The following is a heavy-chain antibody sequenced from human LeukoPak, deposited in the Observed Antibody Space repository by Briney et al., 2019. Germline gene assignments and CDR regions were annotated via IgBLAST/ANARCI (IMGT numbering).Heavy chain of an antibody. V-gene: IGHV1-69*04. CDR3: ARDGQYPLPQYDAFDI. Sequence: SVKVSCKASGGSFSSYSISWVRQAPGQGLGWMGRIIPIVGIPNYAQKFQGRVTITADKSTNTAYMEVTSLRSEDTAVYYCARDGQYPLPQYDAFDIWGQGTKVTVSS. D-gene: IGHD2-2*01. J-gene: IGHJ3*02. CDR1: GGSFSSYS. CDR2: IIPIVGIP.